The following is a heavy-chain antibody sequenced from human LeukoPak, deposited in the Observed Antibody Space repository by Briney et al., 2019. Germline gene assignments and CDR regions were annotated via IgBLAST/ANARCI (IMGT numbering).Heavy chain of an antibody. CDR2: IWYDGSNK. Sequence: GGSLRLSCAASGFTFSNYGMHWVRQAPGKGLEWVAVIWYDGSNKYYADFVKDRFTISRDNSKNTLYLQMNSLRAEDTAVYYWARGLTRVTKILSTPGKGRDVGGKGTTAPVS. J-gene: IGHJ6*04. CDR1: GFTFSNYG. CDR3: ARGLTRVTKILSTPGKGRDV. D-gene: IGHD4-17*01. V-gene: IGHV3-33*01.